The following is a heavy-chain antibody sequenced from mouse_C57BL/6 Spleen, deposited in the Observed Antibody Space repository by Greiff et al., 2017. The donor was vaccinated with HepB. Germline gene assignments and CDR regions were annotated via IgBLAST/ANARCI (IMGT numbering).Heavy chain of an antibody. CDR3: ARKNYDYDEGGYAMDY. CDR1: GFSLTSYG. CDR2: IWSGGST. D-gene: IGHD2-4*01. V-gene: IGHV2-2*01. Sequence: VQLQQSGPGLVQPSQSLSITCTVSGFSLTSYGVHWVRQSPGKGLEWLGVIWSGGSTDYNAAFISRLSISKDNSKSQVFFKMNSLQADDTAIYYCARKNYDYDEGGYAMDYWGQGTSVTVSS. J-gene: IGHJ4*01.